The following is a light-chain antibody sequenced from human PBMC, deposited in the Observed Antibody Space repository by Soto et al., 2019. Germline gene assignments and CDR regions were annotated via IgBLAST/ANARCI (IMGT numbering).Light chain of an antibody. CDR3: HSYDSSAHWV. CDR1: GGSIANNY. V-gene: IGLV6-57*04. CDR2: QDN. Sequence: NFMLTQPHSVSESPGKTVTISCTRSGGSIANNYVQWYQQRPGSAPTTVTYQDNERPSGVPDRFSGSIDSSSNSASLTISGLRTEDEADYYCHSYDSSAHWVFGGGTKLTVL. J-gene: IGLJ3*02.